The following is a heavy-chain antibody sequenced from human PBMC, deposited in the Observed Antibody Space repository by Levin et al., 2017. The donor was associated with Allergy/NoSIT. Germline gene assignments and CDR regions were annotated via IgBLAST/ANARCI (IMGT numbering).Heavy chain of an antibody. CDR3: AKRRGGYGEGEFDY. D-gene: IGHD4-17*01. CDR1: GGSISSYF. CDR2: MQYSGST. V-gene: IGHV4-59*01. J-gene: IGHJ4*02. Sequence: SQTLSLTCTVSGGSISSYFWGWIRQPPGKGLEWIGYMQYSGSTHVNPSLKSRVTISVDTSKNQFSLKLTSVTTADTAIYYCAKRRGGYGEGEFDYWGQGTLVTVSS.